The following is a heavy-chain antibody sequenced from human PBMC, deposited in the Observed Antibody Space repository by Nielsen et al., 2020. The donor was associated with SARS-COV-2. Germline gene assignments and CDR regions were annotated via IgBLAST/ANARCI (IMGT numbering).Heavy chain of an antibody. J-gene: IGHJ6*03. CDR3: ARVGSGVVPGPLGIGMWYSYYYMDV. CDR2: INPNSGDT. V-gene: IGHV1-2*04. CDR1: GYTFTDFH. D-gene: IGHD2-2*01. Sequence: ASVKVSCKASGYTFTDFHLHWVRQVPGQGLEWMGWINPNSGDTNYAQKFQDWVTMTGDTSISTAYMELTRLRSDDAAVYYCARVGSGVVPGPLGIGMWYSYYYMDVWGKGTTVTVSS.